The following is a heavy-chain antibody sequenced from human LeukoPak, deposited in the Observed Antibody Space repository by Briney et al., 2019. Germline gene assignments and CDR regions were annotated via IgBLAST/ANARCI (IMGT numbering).Heavy chain of an antibody. CDR2: IRYDGSNK. Sequence: GGSLRLSCAASGFTFSTYGMHWVRQAPGKGLEWVAFIRYDGSNKDYVDSVKGRFTISRDNSKNTLYLQMNNLRAEDTAVYYCAKGPVGYCGGGSCYHWFDPWGQGTLVTVSS. J-gene: IGHJ5*02. CDR3: AKGPVGYCGGGSCYHWFDP. V-gene: IGHV3-30*02. CDR1: GFTFSTYG. D-gene: IGHD2-15*01.